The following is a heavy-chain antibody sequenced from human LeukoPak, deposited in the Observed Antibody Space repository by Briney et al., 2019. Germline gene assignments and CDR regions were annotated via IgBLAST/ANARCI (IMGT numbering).Heavy chain of an antibody. V-gene: IGHV3-30-3*01. CDR1: GFTFSSYA. CDR3: ARDPNDYCSSASCYPFAFDI. J-gene: IGHJ3*02. CDR2: ISNDGSNR. Sequence: GGSLRLSCAASGFTFSSYAMHWVRQAPGKGLEWVAVISNDGSNRYYADSVKGRLTISRDNSKNTLYLQMNSLRAEDTAVYYCARDPNDYCSSASCYPFAFDIWGQGTMVTVSS. D-gene: IGHD2-2*01.